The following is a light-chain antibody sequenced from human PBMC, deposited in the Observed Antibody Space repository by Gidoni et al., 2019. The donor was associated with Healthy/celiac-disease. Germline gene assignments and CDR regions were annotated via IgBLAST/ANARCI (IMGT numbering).Light chain of an antibody. CDR2: GKT. Sequence: SSELTPDPAVSVALGQTVRITCQGDSLRSYYASWYQQKPGQAPVLVIYGKTNRPSEIPARFSGSSSGNTASLTITGAQAEDEADYYCNSRDSSGNHVVFGGGTKLTVL. J-gene: IGLJ2*01. CDR3: NSRDSSGNHVV. CDR1: SLRSYY. V-gene: IGLV3-19*01.